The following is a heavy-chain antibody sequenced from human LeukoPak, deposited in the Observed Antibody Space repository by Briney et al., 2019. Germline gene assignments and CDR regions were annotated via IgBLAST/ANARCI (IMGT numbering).Heavy chain of an antibody. V-gene: IGHV3-23*01. D-gene: IGHD1-26*01. Sequence: PGGSLRLSCAASGFTFSSYAMSWVRQAPGRGPEWVSAISGSGGSTYYADSVKGRFTISRDNSKNTLYLQMNSLRAEDTAVYYCAKHAVRSGRSRLDYWGQGTLVTVSS. CDR1: GFTFSSYA. CDR3: AKHAVRSGRSRLDY. J-gene: IGHJ4*02. CDR2: ISGSGGST.